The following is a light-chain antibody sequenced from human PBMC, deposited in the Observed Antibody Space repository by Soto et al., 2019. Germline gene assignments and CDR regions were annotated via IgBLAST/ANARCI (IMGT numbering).Light chain of an antibody. CDR2: ANS. CDR1: SSNIGAPYN. CDR3: QSFDFSLSWV. Sequence: QSVLTQPPSVSGAPGQRVTISYTGSSSNIGAPYNVHWYQKHPGTAPKLLIYANSNRPSGVPDRFSGSKSGTSASLAITGLQAEDEADYYCQSFDFSLSWVFGGGTKLTVL. J-gene: IGLJ3*02. V-gene: IGLV1-40*01.